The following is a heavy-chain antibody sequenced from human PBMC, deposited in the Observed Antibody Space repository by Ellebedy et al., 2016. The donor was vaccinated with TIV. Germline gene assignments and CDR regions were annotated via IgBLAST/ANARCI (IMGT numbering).Heavy chain of an antibody. J-gene: IGHJ5*02. CDR1: GFTFSSYN. Sequence: GGSLRLXXTASGFTFSSYNMNWVRQAPGKGLERVSSISSSTSYIYYADSVKGRFTISRDNATKSLYLQMNSLRAEDTAVYYCARGVVAGVFDPWGQGTLVTVSA. D-gene: IGHD2-8*01. V-gene: IGHV3-21*01. CDR2: ISSSTSYI. CDR3: ARGVVAGVFDP.